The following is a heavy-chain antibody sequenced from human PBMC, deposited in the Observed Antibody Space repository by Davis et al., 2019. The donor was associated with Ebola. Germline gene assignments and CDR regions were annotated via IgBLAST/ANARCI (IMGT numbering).Heavy chain of an antibody. V-gene: IGHV3-23*01. CDR2: ISGGGDST. D-gene: IGHD3-10*01. J-gene: IGHJ4*02. CDR1: GFMFSSYA. CDR3: ARSRSPDY. Sequence: PGGSLRLSCAASGFMFSSYAMSWVRQAPGKGLEWVSVISGGGDSTYYIDSVKGRFTISRDNSKNTVSLQMNSMRAEETAIYFCARSRSPDYWGQGTLVTVSS.